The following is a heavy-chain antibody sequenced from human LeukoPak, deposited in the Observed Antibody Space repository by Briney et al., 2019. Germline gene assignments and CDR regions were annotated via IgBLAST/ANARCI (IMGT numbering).Heavy chain of an antibody. D-gene: IGHD3-16*01. CDR2: IYHSGST. CDR1: GXSISSSKW. CDR3: AMITFGGVLPLDY. Sequence: KSSETLSLTFAVSGXSISSSKWWSWVRQPPGKGLEWIGEIYHSGSTNYNPSLKSRVTISVDKSKNQFSLKLSSVTAADTAVYYCAMITFGGVLPLDYWGQGTLVTVSS. V-gene: IGHV4-4*02. J-gene: IGHJ4*02.